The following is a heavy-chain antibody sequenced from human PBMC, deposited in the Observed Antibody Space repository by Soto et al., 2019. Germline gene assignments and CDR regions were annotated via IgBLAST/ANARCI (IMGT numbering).Heavy chain of an antibody. CDR1: GFTFSSFE. CDR2: IGRSGETI. J-gene: IGHJ4*02. CDR3: ARDSRGGAARRPTFYY. Sequence: PVGSLRLSCVGSGFTFSSFEMNWVRQTPGKGLEWLSYIGRSGETIYYADSVKGRFTISRDNAKSSLFLQMNGLRGEDTGIYYCARDSRGGAARRPTFYYWGRGTLVTVSS. D-gene: IGHD6-6*01. V-gene: IGHV3-48*03.